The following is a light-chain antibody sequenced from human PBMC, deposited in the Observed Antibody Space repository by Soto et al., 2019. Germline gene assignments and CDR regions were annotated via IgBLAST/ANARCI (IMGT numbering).Light chain of an antibody. V-gene: IGKV2-24*01. CDR3: MESTQFPFT. CDR1: QSLVHRDGNIY. J-gene: IGKJ3*01. CDR2: KIS. Sequence: EIVLTQTPLSSPVTLGQSTSISCRSSQSLVHRDGNIYLSWLHQRPGQPPRPLIYKISYRFSGVPDRFTGSGAGADVTLQISRVEPEDVVTYYCMESTQFPFTFGPGTKVEIK.